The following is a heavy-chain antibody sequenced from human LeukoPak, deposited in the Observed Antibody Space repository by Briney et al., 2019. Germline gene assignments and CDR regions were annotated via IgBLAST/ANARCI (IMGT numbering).Heavy chain of an antibody. Sequence: SETLSLTCTVSGGSASTYYWSWIRQPPGKGLEWIGFIYNSESANYNPSLRSRVTISLDTSKNQFSLKLTSVTAADTAVYYCARDFTVGAPKRAFDIWGQGTMVTVST. V-gene: IGHV4-59*02. CDR2: IYNSESA. CDR1: GGSASTYY. J-gene: IGHJ3*02. D-gene: IGHD1-26*01. CDR3: ARDFTVGAPKRAFDI.